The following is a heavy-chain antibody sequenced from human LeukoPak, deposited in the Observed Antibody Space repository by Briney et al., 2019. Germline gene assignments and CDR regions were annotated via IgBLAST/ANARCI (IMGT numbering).Heavy chain of an antibody. CDR1: GFTFSSYS. CDR3: ARDSGSSVYDAFDI. J-gene: IGHJ3*02. V-gene: IGHV3-21*01. Sequence: GGSLRLSCAASGFTFSSYSMNWVRQAPGKGLEWVSSISSSSSYIYYADSVKGRFTISRDNAKNSLYLQMNSLRAEDTAVYYCARDSGSSVYDAFDIWGQGTMATVSS. D-gene: IGHD6-25*01. CDR2: ISSSSSYI.